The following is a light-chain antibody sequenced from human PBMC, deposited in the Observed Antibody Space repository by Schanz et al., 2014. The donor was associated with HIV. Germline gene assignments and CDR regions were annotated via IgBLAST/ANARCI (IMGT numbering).Light chain of an antibody. V-gene: IGKV3-20*01. CDR1: QSVNNN. CDR3: QQYHSSRGT. J-gene: IGKJ4*01. Sequence: EIVMTQSPVTLSVSPGERVTLSCRASQSVNNNLAWYQQKSGQPPRLLIYATSFRAVGIPDRFSGSGSETDFTLTISGLEPEDFAVYYCQQYHSSRGTFGGGTKVELK. CDR2: ATS.